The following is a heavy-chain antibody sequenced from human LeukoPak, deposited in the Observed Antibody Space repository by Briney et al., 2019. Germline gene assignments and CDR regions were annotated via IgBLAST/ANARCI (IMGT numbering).Heavy chain of an antibody. CDR2: ISGSSATK. Sequence: GGSLRLSCVAGGFTFSDRYMSWIRQAPGKGLEWLSYISGSSATKDYSDSVRGRFTISRDNAKGSLYLQMNSLRAEDTAVYYCARESSSQNYFYMDVWGNGTTVSVSS. J-gene: IGHJ6*03. V-gene: IGHV3-11*04. CDR3: ARESSSQNYFYMDV. CDR1: GFTFSDRY.